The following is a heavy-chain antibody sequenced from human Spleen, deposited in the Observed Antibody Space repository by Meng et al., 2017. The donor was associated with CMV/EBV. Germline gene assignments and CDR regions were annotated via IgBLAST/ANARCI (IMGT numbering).Heavy chain of an antibody. CDR1: GFTFSGYS. CDR3: ARGDFDY. Sequence: GESLKISCAASGFTFSGYSMNWVRQAPGKGLEWVSIIESGGNTYYTDSVKGRFTISRDNSNNTLFLQMNTLRVEDTAVYYCARGDFDYWGQGTLVTVSS. J-gene: IGHJ4*02. V-gene: IGHV3-53*01. CDR2: IESGGNT.